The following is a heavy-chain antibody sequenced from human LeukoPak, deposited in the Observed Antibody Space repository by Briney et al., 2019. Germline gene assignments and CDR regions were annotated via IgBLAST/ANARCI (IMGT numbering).Heavy chain of an antibody. CDR1: GGSISSSSYY. CDR3: ARSEKGYDQGY. V-gene: IGHV4-39*06. J-gene: IGHJ4*02. D-gene: IGHD5-12*01. CDR2: IYYSGST. Sequence: SETLSLTCTVSGGSISSSSYYWGWIRQPPGRGLEWIGSIYYSGSTYYNPSLKSRVTISVDTSKNQFPLKLSSVTAADTAVYYCARSEKGYDQGYWGQGTLVTVSS.